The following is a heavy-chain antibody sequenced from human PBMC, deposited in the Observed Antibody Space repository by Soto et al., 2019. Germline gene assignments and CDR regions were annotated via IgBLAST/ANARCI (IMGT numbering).Heavy chain of an antibody. CDR1: GGSISSGDYY. Sequence: SETLSLTCTVSGGSISSGDYYWSWIRQPPGKGLEWIGYIYYSGSTYYNPSLKSRVTISVDTSKNQFSLKLSSVTAADTAVYYCARSTFYVCGSYRSFDYWGQGTLVTVSS. D-gene: IGHD3-16*02. CDR2: IYYSGST. V-gene: IGHV4-30-4*01. J-gene: IGHJ4*02. CDR3: ARSTFYVCGSYRSFDY.